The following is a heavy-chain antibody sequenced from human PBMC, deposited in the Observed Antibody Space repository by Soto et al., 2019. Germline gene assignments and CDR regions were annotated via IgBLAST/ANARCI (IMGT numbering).Heavy chain of an antibody. CDR2: IYWDDDK. V-gene: IGHV2-5*02. CDR1: GFSLSTSGVG. J-gene: IGHJ1*01. Sequence: QITLKESGPTLVKPTQTLTLTCTFSGFSLSTSGVGVGWIRQPPGKALEWLALIYWDDDKRYSPSLKSRLTITXXTXKXXVVLTMTNMDPVDTATYYCAHGIAAAGTSWGYFQHWGQDTLVTVSS. CDR3: AHGIAAAGTSWGYFQH. D-gene: IGHD6-13*01.